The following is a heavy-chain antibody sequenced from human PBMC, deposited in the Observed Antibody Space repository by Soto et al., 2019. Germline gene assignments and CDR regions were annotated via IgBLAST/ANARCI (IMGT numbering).Heavy chain of an antibody. CDR1: GYTFTSYA. CDR2: INAGNGNT. V-gene: IGHV1-3*01. J-gene: IGHJ4*02. Sequence: GASVKVSCKASGYTFTSYAMHWVRQAPGQRLEWMGWINAGNGNTKYSQKFQGRLTITRDTSASTAYMELSSLRSEDTAVYYCARNLMDYDILTGYYMAYYFDPRGQGTLVTVSS. D-gene: IGHD3-9*01. CDR3: ARNLMDYDILTGYYMAYYFDP.